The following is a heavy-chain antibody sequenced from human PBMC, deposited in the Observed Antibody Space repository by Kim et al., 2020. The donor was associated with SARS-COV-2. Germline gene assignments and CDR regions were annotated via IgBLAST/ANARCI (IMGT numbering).Heavy chain of an antibody. CDR1: GYTLTELS. V-gene: IGHV1-24*01. CDR3: ATEVAVTGKPNWFDP. J-gene: IGHJ5*02. Sequence: ASVKVSCKVSGYTLTELSMHWVRQAPGKGLEWMGGFDPEDGETIYAQKFQGRLTMTEDTSTDTAYMELSSLRSEDTAVYYCATEVAVTGKPNWFDPWGQGTLVTVSS. CDR2: FDPEDGET. D-gene: IGHD6-19*01.